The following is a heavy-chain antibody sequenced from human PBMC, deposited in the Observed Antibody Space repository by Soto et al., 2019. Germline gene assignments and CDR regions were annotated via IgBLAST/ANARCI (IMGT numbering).Heavy chain of an antibody. Sequence: QGQLVESGGGVVQPGGSMRLSCEASGFSFSSYGMHWVRQAPGKGLEWVAVVSYDGNNEYYVDSVKGRFTTSRDISKNTVLLQMNSLRPKDTAVYYCAKSRSGVGPFQLRGFLDYWGQGSLVTVSS. CDR3: AKSRSGVGPFQLRGFLDY. CDR2: VSYDGNNE. CDR1: GFSFSSYG. J-gene: IGHJ4*02. V-gene: IGHV3-30*18. D-gene: IGHD1-26*01.